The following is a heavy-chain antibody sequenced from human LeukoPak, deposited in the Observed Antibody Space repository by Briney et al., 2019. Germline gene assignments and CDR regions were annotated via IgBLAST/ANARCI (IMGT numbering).Heavy chain of an antibody. J-gene: IGHJ4*02. Sequence: SETLSLTCTVSGGSISSYYWSWIRQPPGKGLEWIGYIYYSGSTNYNPSLKGRVTISVDTSKNQFSLKLSSVTAADTAVYYCARVNWNYVYFDYWGQGTLVTVSS. CDR3: ARVNWNYVYFDY. V-gene: IGHV4-59*01. D-gene: IGHD1-7*01. CDR1: GGSISSYY. CDR2: IYYSGST.